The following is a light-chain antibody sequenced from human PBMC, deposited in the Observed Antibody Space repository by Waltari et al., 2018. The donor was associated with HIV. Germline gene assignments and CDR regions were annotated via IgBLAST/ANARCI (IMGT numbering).Light chain of an antibody. Sequence: SYELTQPPSVSVSPGQTASITCSGDKLGDKYACWYQQKPGQSPVLVIYQDSKRPSGILERFSGTNSGNTATLTISGTQAMDEAHYYCQAWDSSTAVFGGGTKLTVL. CDR1: KLGDKY. V-gene: IGLV3-1*01. J-gene: IGLJ3*02. CDR2: QDS. CDR3: QAWDSSTAV.